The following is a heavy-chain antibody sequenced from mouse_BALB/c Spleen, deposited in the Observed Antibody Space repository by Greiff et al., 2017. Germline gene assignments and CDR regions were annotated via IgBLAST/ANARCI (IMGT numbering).Heavy chain of an antibody. V-gene: IGHV3-8*02. CDR2: ISYSGST. D-gene: IGHD2-10*01. J-gene: IGHJ4*01. CDR1: GDSITSCY. CDR3: ASGGLLRAMDY. Sequence: EVKLMESGPSLVKPSQTLSLTCSVTGDSITSCYWNWIRKFPGNKLEYMGYISYSGSTYYNPSLKSRISITRDTSKNQYYLQLNSVTTEDKATYYCASGGLLRAMDYWGQGTSVTVSS.